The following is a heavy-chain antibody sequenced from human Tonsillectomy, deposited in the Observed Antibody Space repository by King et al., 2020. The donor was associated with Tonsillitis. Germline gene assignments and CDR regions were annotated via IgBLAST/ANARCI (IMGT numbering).Heavy chain of an antibody. J-gene: IGHJ4*02. CDR2: INPRGGST. D-gene: IGHD7-27*01. V-gene: IGHV1-46*01. CDR1: GFAFSRFY. Sequence: VQLVESGSEVRKPGASVKVSCKAPGFAFSRFYMHWLRQASGQGLEWLGLINPRGGSTYYAPKFQGRIMMTRDTSTSTVYVDLSRLSTEDTAVYYCVTTGETAYFDSWGQGTLITVSS. CDR3: VTTGETAYFDS.